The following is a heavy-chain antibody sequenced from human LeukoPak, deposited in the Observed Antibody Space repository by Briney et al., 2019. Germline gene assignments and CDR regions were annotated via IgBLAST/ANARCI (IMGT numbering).Heavy chain of an antibody. D-gene: IGHD2-8*01. Sequence: GESLQISCQGSGYRFTSYWISWVRQMPGKGLEWMGRIDPRDAYTNYSPSFQGHLTISADKSISTAYLQWSSLKASDTAMYYCARHQLLGPCFKGVCSDAFDIWGQGTMVSVSS. CDR3: ARHQLLGPCFKGVCSDAFDI. J-gene: IGHJ3*02. CDR1: GYRFTSYW. CDR2: IDPRDAYT. V-gene: IGHV5-10-1*01.